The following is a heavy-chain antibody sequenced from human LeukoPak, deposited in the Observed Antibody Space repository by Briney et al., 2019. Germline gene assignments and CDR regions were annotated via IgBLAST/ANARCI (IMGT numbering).Heavy chain of an antibody. Sequence: GGSLRLSCAASGFTFSSYGMHWVRQAPGKGLEWVAVISYDGSNELYADSVKGRFTISRDNSKNTVYLQMNSLRAEDTAVYYCAKDWADLGYCSGGRCGYYYYYYMDVWGIGATVTVSS. V-gene: IGHV3-30*18. J-gene: IGHJ6*03. CDR3: AKDWADLGYCSGGRCGYYYYYYMDV. CDR1: GFTFSSYG. CDR2: ISYDGSNE. D-gene: IGHD2-15*01.